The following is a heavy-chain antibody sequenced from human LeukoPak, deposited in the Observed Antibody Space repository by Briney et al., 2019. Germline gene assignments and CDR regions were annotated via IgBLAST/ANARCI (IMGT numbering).Heavy chain of an antibody. CDR3: AKVGYDILTGYSN. CDR2: ISGSGGST. Sequence: GGSLRLSCAASGFTFSSYAMSWVRQAPGKGLEWVSAISGSGGSTYYADSVMGRFTISRDNSKNTLYLQMNSLRAEDTAVYYCAKVGYDILTGYSNWGQGTLVTVSS. CDR1: GFTFSSYA. J-gene: IGHJ4*02. D-gene: IGHD3-9*01. V-gene: IGHV3-23*01.